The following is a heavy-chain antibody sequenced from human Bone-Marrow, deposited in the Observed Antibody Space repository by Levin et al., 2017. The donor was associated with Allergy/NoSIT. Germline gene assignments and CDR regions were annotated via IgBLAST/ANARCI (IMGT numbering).Heavy chain of an antibody. CDR1: GGSFTTYA. CDR2: IIPIADSP. V-gene: IGHV1-69*13. Sequence: ASVKVSCKASGGSFTTYAIAWVREAPGQGLEWMGGIIPIADSPYYRQKFQGRLTIAADESTTTGYMELNNLRSEDTAVYYCVGFCSSDNCSSVTIWGQGTLVNVSS. J-gene: IGHJ1*01. D-gene: IGHD4-17*01. CDR3: VGFCSSDNCSSVTI.